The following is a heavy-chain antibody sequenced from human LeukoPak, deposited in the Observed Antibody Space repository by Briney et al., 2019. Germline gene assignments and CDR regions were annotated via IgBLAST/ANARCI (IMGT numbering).Heavy chain of an antibody. CDR2: ISFDGNNK. J-gene: IGHJ4*02. V-gene: IGHV3-30-3*01. CDR1: GFTFSTYA. D-gene: IGHD1-26*01. CDR3: AKDRAPGGNYYDFSD. Sequence: PGTSLRLSCAASGFTFSTYAIHWVRQAPGKGLEWVTVISFDGNNKYYADSVRGRFTISRDNSKNTVYLQMNSLRTEDTAIYYCAKDRAPGGNYYDFSDWDQGTLVTVSS.